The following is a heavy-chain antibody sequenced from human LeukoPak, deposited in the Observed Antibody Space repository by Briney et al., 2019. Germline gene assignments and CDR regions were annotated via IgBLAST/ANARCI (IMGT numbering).Heavy chain of an antibody. CDR3: PKDQVGGYYDSSGYYSFDY. CDR1: GFTFSSYA. D-gene: IGHD3-22*01. J-gene: IGHJ4*02. CDR2: ISGSGGST. Sequence: GGSLRLSCAASGFTFSSYAMSWVRQAPGKGLEWVSAISGSGGSTYYADSVKGRFTISRDNSKNTLYLQMNSLSAEDTAVYYCPKDQVGGYYDSSGYYSFDYWGQGTLVAVSS. V-gene: IGHV3-23*01.